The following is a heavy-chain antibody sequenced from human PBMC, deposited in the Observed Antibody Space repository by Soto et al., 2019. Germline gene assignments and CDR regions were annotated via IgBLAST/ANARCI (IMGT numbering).Heavy chain of an antibody. CDR1: GGSFREYY. CDR3: ARDIITVIGGEIYYYFGMDV. D-gene: IGHD3-10*01. J-gene: IGHJ6*02. V-gene: IGHV4-34*01. CDR2: INQSGTT. Sequence: SETLSLTCAVNGGSFREYYWSWLRQPPGKGLEWIGEINQSGTTHYNPSLKRRINISIDTSKNQFSLNLTSVTAADTATYYCARDIITVIGGEIYYYFGMDVWGQGTTVTVS.